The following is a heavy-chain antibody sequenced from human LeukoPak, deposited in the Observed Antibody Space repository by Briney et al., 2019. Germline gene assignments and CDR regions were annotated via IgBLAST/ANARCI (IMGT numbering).Heavy chain of an antibody. Sequence: GGSLRLSCAASGFTFDGYAMHWVRQAPGKGLEWVSGVSWNSGNIVYADSVKGRFTISRDNAKNSLYLQMNSLRAEDTAVYYCARDVRFSTPEYYYYYGMDVWGQGTTVTVSS. CDR2: VSWNSGNI. V-gene: IGHV3-9*01. D-gene: IGHD3-3*01. CDR3: ARDVRFSTPEYYYYYGMDV. J-gene: IGHJ6*02. CDR1: GFTFDGYA.